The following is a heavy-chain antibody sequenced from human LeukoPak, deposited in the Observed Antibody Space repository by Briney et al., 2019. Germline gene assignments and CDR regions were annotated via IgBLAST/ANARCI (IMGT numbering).Heavy chain of an antibody. D-gene: IGHD3-16*02. J-gene: IGHJ4*02. CDR2: INPNSGGT. CDR3: ARVGLRLGELSLLYYFDY. V-gene: IGHV1-2*02. CDR1: GYTFTDYD. Sequence: GASVKVSCKASGYTFTDYDINWVRQASGQGLEWMGWINPNSGGTNYAQKFQGRVTMTRDTSISTAYMELSRLRSDDTAVYYCARVGLRLGELSLLYYFDYWGQGTLVTVSS.